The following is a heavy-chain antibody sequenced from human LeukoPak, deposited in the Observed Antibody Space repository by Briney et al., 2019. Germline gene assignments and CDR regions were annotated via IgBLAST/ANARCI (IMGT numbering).Heavy chain of an antibody. CDR1: GFTFSSYS. CDR2: ISSSSSYI. V-gene: IGHV3-21*01. Sequence: GGSLRLSCAASGFTFSSYSMNWVRQAPGKGLEWVSSISSSSSYIYYADSVKGRFTISRDNAKSSLYLQMNSLRAEDTAVYYCARASIVVVIFDAFDIWGQGTMVTVSS. CDR3: ARASIVVVIFDAFDI. J-gene: IGHJ3*02. D-gene: IGHD3-22*01.